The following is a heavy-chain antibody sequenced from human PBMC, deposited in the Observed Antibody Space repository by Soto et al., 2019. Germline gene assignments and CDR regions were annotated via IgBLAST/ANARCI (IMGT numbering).Heavy chain of an antibody. Sequence: PGGSLRLSCAASGFTFSSYSMNWVRQAPGKGLEWVSSISSSSSYIYYADSVKGRFTISRDNAKNSLYLQMNSLRAEDTAVYYCARKAIRDDAFDIWGQGTMVTVSS. V-gene: IGHV3-21*04. CDR2: ISSSSSYI. CDR3: ARKAIRDDAFDI. J-gene: IGHJ3*02. CDR1: GFTFSSYS.